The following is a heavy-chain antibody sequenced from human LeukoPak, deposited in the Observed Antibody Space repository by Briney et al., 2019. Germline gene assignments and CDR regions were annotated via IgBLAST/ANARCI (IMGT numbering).Heavy chain of an antibody. V-gene: IGHV1-8*01. Sequence: PLASVKVSCKASGYTLTSYDINWLRQATGQGLEWMGWMNPNSGNTGYAQKFQGRVAMTRNTSMSTAYMELSSLRSEDTAVYYCAIRTPVDIVATLGERVKKGLDYWGQGTLVTVSS. CDR2: MNPNSGNT. J-gene: IGHJ4*02. CDR3: AIRTPVDIVATLGERVKKGLDY. CDR1: GYTLTSYD. D-gene: IGHD5-12*01.